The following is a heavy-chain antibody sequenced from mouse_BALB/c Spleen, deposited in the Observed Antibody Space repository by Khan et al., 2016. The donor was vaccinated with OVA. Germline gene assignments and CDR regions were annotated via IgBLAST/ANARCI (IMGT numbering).Heavy chain of an antibody. CDR3: TRDGYTPWCAY. CDR1: GFNIKDYY. V-gene: IGHV14-1*02. J-gene: IGHJ3*01. D-gene: IGHD2-3*01. Sequence: EVQLQESGAELVRPGALVKLSCKASGFNIKDYYMHWVKQRPEQGLVWIGRIDPENGNTIYDPKFQGKVSISSDTSSNTAYLQLSSLMTEDTAVYYCTRDGYTPWCAYWGQGTLVTVSA. CDR2: IDPENGNT.